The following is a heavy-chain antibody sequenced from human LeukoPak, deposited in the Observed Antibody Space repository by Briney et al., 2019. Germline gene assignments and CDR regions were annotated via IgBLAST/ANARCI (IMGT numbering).Heavy chain of an antibody. Sequence: SETLSLTCTVSGGSISSYYWSWIRQPAGKGLEWIGRIYTSGSTNYNPSLKSRVTMSVDTSKNQFSLKLSSVTAADTAVYYCARDKAAAGTWWFDPWGQGTLVTVSS. CDR1: GGSISSYY. CDR3: ARDKAAAGTWWFDP. CDR2: IYTSGST. V-gene: IGHV4-4*07. D-gene: IGHD6-13*01. J-gene: IGHJ5*02.